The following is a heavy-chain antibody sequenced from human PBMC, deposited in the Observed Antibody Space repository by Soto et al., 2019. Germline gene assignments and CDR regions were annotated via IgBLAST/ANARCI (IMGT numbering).Heavy chain of an antibody. Sequence: PGGSLRLSCAAPEFTFSDYYMEWVRQAPGKGLEWVGRTRNKANSFTTEYAASVKGRFTILRDDSENSLSLQMNSLKTEDTAVYYCARNSGLNRYSDLWGRGTLVTVSS. J-gene: IGHJ2*01. CDR1: EFTFSDYY. CDR3: ARNSGLNRYSDL. D-gene: IGHD6-25*01. CDR2: TRNKANSFTT. V-gene: IGHV3-72*01.